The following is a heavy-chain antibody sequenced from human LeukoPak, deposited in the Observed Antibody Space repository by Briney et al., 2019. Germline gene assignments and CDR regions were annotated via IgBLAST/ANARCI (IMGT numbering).Heavy chain of an antibody. D-gene: IGHD3-10*01. CDR1: GGSISSYC. CDR3: AREGYYGSGNLDY. V-gene: IGHV4-59*01. Sequence: SETLSLTCTVSGGSISSYCWSWIRQPPGKGLEWIGHIYDSGSTNYNPSLKSRVTMSLDTSKSQFSLKLSSVTAADTAVYYCAREGYYGSGNLDYWGQGTLVTVSS. CDR2: IYDSGST. J-gene: IGHJ4*02.